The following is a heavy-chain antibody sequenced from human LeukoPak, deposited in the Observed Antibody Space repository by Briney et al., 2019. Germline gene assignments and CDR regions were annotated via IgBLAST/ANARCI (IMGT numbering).Heavy chain of an antibody. D-gene: IGHD6-6*01. V-gene: IGHV3-30*02. Sequence: GGSLRLSCAASGFTFSSYGMHWVRQAPGKGLEWVAFIRYDGSNKYYADSVKGRFTISRDNSKNTLYLQMNSLRAEDTAVYYCAKVREERIAARPGDDAFDIWGQGTMVSVSS. CDR3: AKVREERIAARPGDDAFDI. CDR1: GFTFSSYG. J-gene: IGHJ3*02. CDR2: IRYDGSNK.